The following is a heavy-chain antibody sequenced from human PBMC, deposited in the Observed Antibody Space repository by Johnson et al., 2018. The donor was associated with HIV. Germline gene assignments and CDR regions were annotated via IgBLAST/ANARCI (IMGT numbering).Heavy chain of an antibody. J-gene: IGHJ3*02. CDR1: GFTFSSYW. CDR2: IKQDGSEK. CDR3: AREKGYYYDSSGLDAFDI. D-gene: IGHD3-22*01. Sequence: VQLVESGGGVVQPGRSLRLSCAASGFTFSSYWMTWVRQAPGKGLEWVANIKQDGSEKYFVDSVEGRFTISRDNAKNSLYLQMNSLRAEDTAVYYCAREKGYYYDSSGLDAFDIWGQGTMVTVSS. V-gene: IGHV3-7*01.